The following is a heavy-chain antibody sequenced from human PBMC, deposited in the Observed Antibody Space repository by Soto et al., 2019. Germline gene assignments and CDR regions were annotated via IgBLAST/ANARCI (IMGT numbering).Heavy chain of an antibody. Sequence: QVQLVESGGGVVQPGGSLRLSCAGSGFSFSNHVMHWVRQAPGKGLEWVAVISYDGVNAYYAESVKGRFTVSRDNSKNTMYIEMSSVRGDDTAVYYCARDLTVFGVLNGDSPMDVWGQGTTVTVSS. J-gene: IGHJ6*02. D-gene: IGHD3-3*01. V-gene: IGHV3-30*03. CDR2: ISYDGVNA. CDR3: ARDLTVFGVLNGDSPMDV. CDR1: GFSFSNHV.